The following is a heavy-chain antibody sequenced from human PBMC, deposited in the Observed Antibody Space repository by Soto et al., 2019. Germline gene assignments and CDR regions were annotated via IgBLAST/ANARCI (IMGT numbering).Heavy chain of an antibody. J-gene: IGHJ4*02. CDR3: ARRGWLEIGSSSRRYFDY. D-gene: IGHD6-6*01. CDR1: GYSFTSYW. V-gene: IGHV5-51*01. Sequence: GESLKSSCKGSGYSFTSYWIGWVRQMPGKGLEWMGIIYPGDSDTRYSPSFQGQVTISAEKSIRTAYLQWSSLKASDTAMYYCARRGWLEIGSSSRRYFDYSGQGHLVTVS. CDR2: IYPGDSDT.